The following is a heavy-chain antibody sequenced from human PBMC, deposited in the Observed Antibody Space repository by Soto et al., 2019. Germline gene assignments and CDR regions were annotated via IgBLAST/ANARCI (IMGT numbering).Heavy chain of an antibody. CDR3: ARGGDYYLDS. J-gene: IGHJ4*02. V-gene: IGHV4-59*02. D-gene: IGHD4-17*01. CDR1: GGSVTGFY. Sequence: YLTCTVSGGSVTGFYWSWIRQPPGKGLEWIEYIFHSGSTNYNPSLKSRVTISIDRSKNQISLDLTSVTAADTAVYFCARGGDYYLDSWGQGTLVTVSS. CDR2: IFHSGST.